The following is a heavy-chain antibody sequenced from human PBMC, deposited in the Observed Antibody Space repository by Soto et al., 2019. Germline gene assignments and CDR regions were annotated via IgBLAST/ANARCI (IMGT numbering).Heavy chain of an antibody. CDR3: ARAQSFEFLNWFDP. CDR2: INPSGGTT. D-gene: IGHD3-10*01. V-gene: IGHV1-46*01. Sequence: ASVKVSCKASGYTFTNYHIHWVRQAPEDGLEWMGRINPSGGTTIYAQKFHGRVTMTRDTSTSTVYMELSSLRSEDTAVYYCARAQSFEFLNWFDPWRQGTLVTVSS. CDR1: GYTFTNYH. J-gene: IGHJ5*02.